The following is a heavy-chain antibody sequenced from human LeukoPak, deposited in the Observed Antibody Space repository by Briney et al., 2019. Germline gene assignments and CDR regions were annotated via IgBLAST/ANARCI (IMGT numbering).Heavy chain of an antibody. J-gene: IGHJ4*02. Sequence: ASVKVSCKASGYTFTSYGISWVRQAPGQGLEWMGWVSAYNGNTNYAQKLQGRVTMTTDTSTSTAYMELRSLRSDDTAGYYCAGVRTVAFLDYGGQGPRSTFSS. V-gene: IGHV1-18*01. D-gene: IGHD4-23*01. CDR1: GYTFTSYG. CDR2: VSAYNGNT. CDR3: AGVRTVAFLDY.